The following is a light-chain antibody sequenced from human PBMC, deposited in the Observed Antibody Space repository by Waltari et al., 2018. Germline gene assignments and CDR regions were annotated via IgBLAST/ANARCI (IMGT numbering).Light chain of an antibody. CDR3: HSRDSSASHVV. CDR1: SLRTAD. V-gene: IGLV3-19*01. Sequence: SSELTQDPAVSVALGQTVKMTCHGDSLRTADASWYQQKPGQAPVLVLFGYNKRPSGIPDRFSGYNSGTTSSLTITGAQAEDEADYYCHSRDSSASHVVFGGGTKLTVL. CDR2: GYN. J-gene: IGLJ2*01.